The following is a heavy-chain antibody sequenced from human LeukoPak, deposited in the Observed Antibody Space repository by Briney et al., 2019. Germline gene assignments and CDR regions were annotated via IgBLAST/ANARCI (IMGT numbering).Heavy chain of an antibody. V-gene: IGHV3-74*01. Sequence: GSLRLSCAASGFTFSNYWMHWVRQAPGKGLVWVSRIRSDGSSTTYADFVKGRFTISRENAKSTLYLQMNSLRDEDTAVYYCAKGYYYDSSGYYRSWFDPWGQGTVVTVSS. D-gene: IGHD3-22*01. CDR3: AKGYYYDSSGYYRSWFDP. CDR2: IRSDGSST. CDR1: GFTFSNYW. J-gene: IGHJ5*02.